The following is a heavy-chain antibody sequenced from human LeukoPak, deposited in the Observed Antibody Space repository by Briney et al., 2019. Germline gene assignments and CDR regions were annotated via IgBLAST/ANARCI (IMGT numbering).Heavy chain of an antibody. J-gene: IGHJ4*02. CDR3: ARYFSGYNNRLYLVY. V-gene: IGHV4-59*08. D-gene: IGHD1-14*01. Sequence: PSETLSLTCSVSGGSINNYYWSWIGQPPGKGLDWIGYIYYSCSNSDYNPSLNSRATMSVETPKNQFSLNLRSVTAADTAVYYCARYFSGYNNRLYLVYWGEGTLVTVSS. CDR1: GGSINNYY. CDR2: IYYSCSNS.